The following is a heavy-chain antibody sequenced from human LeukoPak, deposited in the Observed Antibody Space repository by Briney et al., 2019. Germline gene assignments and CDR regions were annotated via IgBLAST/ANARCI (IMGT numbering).Heavy chain of an antibody. CDR3: ARFTPRLSREKFDY. V-gene: IGHV1-18*01. CDR2: ISPYIGNT. J-gene: IGHJ4*02. Sequence: ASVKVSCKASGYTFTKYDIHWVRQAPGQLLEWMGWISPYIGNTYYSQKLQGRVTMTTDTSTTTAYMELRSLRSDDTGVYYCARFTPRLSREKFDYWGQGTLVTVSS. D-gene: IGHD3-3*02. CDR1: GYTFTKYD.